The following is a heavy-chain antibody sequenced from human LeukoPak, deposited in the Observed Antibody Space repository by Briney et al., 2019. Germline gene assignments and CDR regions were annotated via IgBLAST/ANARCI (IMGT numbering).Heavy chain of an antibody. V-gene: IGHV3-23*01. CDR3: AKGVTPVISLQFFDY. CDR2: ISGSGLNT. CDR1: GFTFSSYG. J-gene: IGHJ4*02. D-gene: IGHD4-17*01. Sequence: GGTLRLSCAASGFTFSSYGMNWVRQAPGKGLEWVSSISGSGLNTYYADSVKGRFTISRDKSKNTLYLQMNSLRAEDTAVYYCAKGVTPVISLQFFDYWGQGTLITVSS.